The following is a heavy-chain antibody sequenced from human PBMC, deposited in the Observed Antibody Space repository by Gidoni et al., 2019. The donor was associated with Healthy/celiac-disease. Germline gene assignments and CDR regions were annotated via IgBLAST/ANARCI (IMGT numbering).Heavy chain of an antibody. V-gene: IGHV3-9*01. CDR2: ISWNSGSI. CDR1: GFTFDDYA. CDR3: AKDYRFLEWLSAFDI. D-gene: IGHD3-3*01. Sequence: RLSCAASGFTFDDYAMHWVRQAPGKGLEWVSGISWNSGSIGYADSVKGRFTISRDNAKNSLYLQMNSLRAEDTALYYCAKDYRFLEWLSAFDIWGQGTMVTVSS. J-gene: IGHJ3*02.